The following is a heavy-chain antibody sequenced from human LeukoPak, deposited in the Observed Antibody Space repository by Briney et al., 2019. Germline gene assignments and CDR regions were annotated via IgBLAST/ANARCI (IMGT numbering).Heavy chain of an antibody. CDR1: GYTLTELS. Sequence: GASVKVSCKVSGYTLTELSMHWVRQAPGKGREWMGGFDPEDGETIYAQKFQGRVTMTEDTSTDTAYMELSSLRSEDTAVYYCATDSSLYSSSWTDLDYWGPGTLVTVSS. D-gene: IGHD6-13*01. J-gene: IGHJ4*02. CDR2: FDPEDGET. CDR3: ATDSSLYSSSWTDLDY. V-gene: IGHV1-24*01.